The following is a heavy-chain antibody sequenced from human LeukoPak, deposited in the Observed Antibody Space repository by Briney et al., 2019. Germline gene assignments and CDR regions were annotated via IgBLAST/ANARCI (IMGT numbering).Heavy chain of an antibody. CDR1: GGSFSGYY. D-gene: IGHD6-19*01. CDR3: ARDGGSDQYYFDN. V-gene: IGHV4-34*01. Sequence: PSETLSLTCAVYGGSFSGYYWSWIRQPPGKGLEWIGEINHSGSTNYNPSLKSRVTISVDTSKNQFSLKLSSVTAADTAMYFCARDGGSDQYYFDNWGQGTPVTVSS. CDR2: INHSGST. J-gene: IGHJ4*02.